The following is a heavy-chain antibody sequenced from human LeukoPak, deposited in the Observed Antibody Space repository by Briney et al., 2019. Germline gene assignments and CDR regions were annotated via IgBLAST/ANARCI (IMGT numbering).Heavy chain of an antibody. Sequence: SQTLSLTCAISGDSVSSNRAAWNRIRQSPSRGLEWLGRTYYRSKWYNHYAVSVKSRITVNPDTSKNHFSLQLTSVSPEDTAVYYCARTADGILDYWGQGTLVTVSS. CDR2: TYYRSKWYN. D-gene: IGHD5-24*01. CDR1: GDSVSSNRAA. J-gene: IGHJ4*02. V-gene: IGHV6-1*01. CDR3: ARTADGILDY.